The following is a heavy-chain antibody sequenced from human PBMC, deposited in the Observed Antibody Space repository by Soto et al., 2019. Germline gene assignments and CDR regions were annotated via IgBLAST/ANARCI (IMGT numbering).Heavy chain of an antibody. CDR1: GFTFSSYW. D-gene: IGHD6-6*01. CDR3: ARDVRPPRGYYYYMDV. Sequence: GGSLRLSCAAPGFTFSSYWMHWVRQAPGKGLVWVSRINSDGSSTSYADPVKGRFTISRDNAKNTLYLQMNSLRAEDTAVYYCARDVRPPRGYYYYMDVWGKGTTVTVSS. CDR2: INSDGSST. V-gene: IGHV3-74*01. J-gene: IGHJ6*03.